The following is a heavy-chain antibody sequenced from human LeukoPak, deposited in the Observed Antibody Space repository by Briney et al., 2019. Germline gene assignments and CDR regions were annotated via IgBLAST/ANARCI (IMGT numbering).Heavy chain of an antibody. CDR3: ARGPDYDSSVAY. D-gene: IGHD3-22*01. CDR1: GFTVSSNY. V-gene: IGHV3-66*01. Sequence: GGSLRLSCAASGFTVSSNYMSWVRQAPGKGLEWVSVIYSGGSTYYADSVKGRFTISRDNSKNTVDLQMNSLRAEDTAVYYCARGPDYDSSVAYWGQGTLVTVSS. J-gene: IGHJ4*02. CDR2: IYSGGST.